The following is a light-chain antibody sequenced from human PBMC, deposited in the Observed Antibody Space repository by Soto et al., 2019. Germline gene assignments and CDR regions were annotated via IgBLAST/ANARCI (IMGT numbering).Light chain of an antibody. CDR2: KAS. V-gene: IGKV1-5*03. CDR1: QSVSNW. J-gene: IGKJ1*01. CDR3: QQYDTYWT. Sequence: SQRTQSPSTLSASVGDRVIITCRASQSVSNWLAWYQQKPGKAPNLLIDKASSLKSGVPSRFSGSGSGTEFTLTISNLQPDDFATYYCQQYDTYWTFGQGTKVDIK.